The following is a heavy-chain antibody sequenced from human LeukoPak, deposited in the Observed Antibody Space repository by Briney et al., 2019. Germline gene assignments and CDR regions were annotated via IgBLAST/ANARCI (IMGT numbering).Heavy chain of an antibody. Sequence: GALRLSCAASGFTFSTYNMNWVRHAPGKGLEWISSITSSSSYIYYADSVKGRFTISRDNAKNSLYLQMNSLRAEDTAVYYCARARSRFDPWGQGTLVTVSS. CDR3: ARARSRFDP. CDR1: GFTFSTYN. CDR2: ITSSSSYI. D-gene: IGHD5-12*01. J-gene: IGHJ5*02. V-gene: IGHV3-21*01.